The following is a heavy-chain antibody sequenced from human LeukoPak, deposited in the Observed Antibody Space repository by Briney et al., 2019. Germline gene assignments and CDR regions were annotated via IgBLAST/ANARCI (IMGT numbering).Heavy chain of an antibody. CDR1: GYTFTSYD. CDR2: MNPNSGNT. J-gene: IGHJ6*02. D-gene: IGHD6-25*01. CDR3: AKVPSIAALSGMDV. V-gene: IGHV1-8*01. Sequence: ASVKVSCKASGYTFTSYDINWVRQATGQGLEWMGWMNPNSGNTGYAQKFQGRVTMTRNTSISTAYMELSSLRSEDKAVYYCAKVPSIAALSGMDVWGQGTTVTVSS.